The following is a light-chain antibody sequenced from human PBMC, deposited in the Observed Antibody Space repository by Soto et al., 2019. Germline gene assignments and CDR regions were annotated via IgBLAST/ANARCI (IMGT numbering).Light chain of an antibody. J-gene: IGKJ5*01. V-gene: IGKV3-11*01. CDR2: DAS. Sequence: EIMFKQSPATLSLSPGERATLSCRASQSVNGLLGWYQQRPGQAPRLLISDASKRATGIPARFSGSGFETDFTLTISRQEPEDFAVYYCQQYGSSPPITFGQGTRREIK. CDR3: QQYGSSPPIT. CDR1: QSVNGL.